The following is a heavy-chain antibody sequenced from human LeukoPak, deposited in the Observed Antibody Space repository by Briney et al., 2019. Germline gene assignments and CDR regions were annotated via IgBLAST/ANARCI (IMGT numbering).Heavy chain of an antibody. CDR3: VRDSTFGVDY. J-gene: IGHJ4*02. D-gene: IGHD3-10*01. Sequence: GGSLRLSCEASGFIFSDFYMLWFRQSPGTGLVSVSRITSDGSGTTYADSVKGRFTISRDNTKNTLYLQMDSLRAEDTAVYYCVRDSTFGVDYWGQGTLVTVSS. V-gene: IGHV3-74*01. CDR2: ITSDGSGT. CDR1: GFIFSDFY.